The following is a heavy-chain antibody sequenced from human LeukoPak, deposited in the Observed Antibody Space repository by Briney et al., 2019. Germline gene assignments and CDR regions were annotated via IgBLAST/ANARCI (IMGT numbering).Heavy chain of an antibody. CDR3: ANLSSSSGWYSVDY. CDR2: ISGSGGST. V-gene: IGHV3-23*01. CDR1: GFTFSSYA. J-gene: IGHJ4*02. Sequence: GGSLRLSCAASGFTFSSYAMSWVRQAPGKGLEWVSAISGSGGSTYYADSVKGRFTISRDNSKNTLYLQMNSLRAEDTAVYYCANLSSSSGWYSVDYWGQGTLVTVSS. D-gene: IGHD6-19*01.